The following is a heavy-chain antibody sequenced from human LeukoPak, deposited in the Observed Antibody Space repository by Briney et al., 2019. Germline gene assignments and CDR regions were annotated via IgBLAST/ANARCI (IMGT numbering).Heavy chain of an antibody. CDR1: DDSNRSGTYY. D-gene: IGHD4-17*01. V-gene: IGHV4-61*02. Sequence: PSQTLSLTSTVSDDSNRSGTYYWSWIRQPAGKGLEWVGRVHTSGSSNYNPSLKSRVTMSIDMSTSQFSLKLNSVTAADTAVYYCARDWGTTVTTFFDIWGQGTMVTVSS. CDR2: VHTSGSS. J-gene: IGHJ3*02. CDR3: ARDWGTTVTTFFDI.